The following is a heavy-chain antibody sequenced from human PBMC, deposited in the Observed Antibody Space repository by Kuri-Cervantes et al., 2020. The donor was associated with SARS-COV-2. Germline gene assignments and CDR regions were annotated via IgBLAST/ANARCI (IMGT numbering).Heavy chain of an antibody. CDR2: INPSGGST. V-gene: IGHV1-46*01. CDR1: GYTFTSYY. J-gene: IGHJ4*02. Sequence: ASVKVSCRAPGYTFTSYYMHWVRQAPGQGLEWMGIINPSGGSTSYAQKFQGRVTMTRDTSTSTVYMELSSLRSEDTAVYYCARSSSPNVGAFDYWGQGTLVTVSS. CDR3: ARSSSPNVGAFDY. D-gene: IGHD6-6*01.